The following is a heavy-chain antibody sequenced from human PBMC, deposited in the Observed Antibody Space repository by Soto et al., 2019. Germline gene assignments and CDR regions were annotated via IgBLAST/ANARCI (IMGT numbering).Heavy chain of an antibody. V-gene: IGHV1-24*01. J-gene: IGHJ3*02. CDR1: GYTFTSYD. D-gene: IGHD1-1*01. CDR2: FDPEDGET. CDR3: ATELDGYGAFDI. Sequence: ASVKVSCKASGYTFTSYDINWVRQATGQGLEWMGGFDPEDGETIYAQKFQGRVTMTEDTSTDTAYMELSSLRSEDTAVYYCATELDGYGAFDIWGQGTMVTVS.